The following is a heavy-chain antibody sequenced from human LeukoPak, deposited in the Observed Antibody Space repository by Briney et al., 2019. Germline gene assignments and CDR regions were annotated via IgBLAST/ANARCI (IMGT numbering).Heavy chain of an antibody. CDR2: IYYSGST. D-gene: IGHD5-18*01. Sequence: SETLSLTCTVSGGSISSYYWSWIRQPPGKGLEWIGYIYYSGSTNYNRTLKSRVTISVDTSKNQFSLKLSSVTAADTAVYYCAGGYIYGSTYYYMDVWGKGTTVTISS. V-gene: IGHV4-59*01. CDR1: GGSISSYY. J-gene: IGHJ6*03. CDR3: AGGYIYGSTYYYMDV.